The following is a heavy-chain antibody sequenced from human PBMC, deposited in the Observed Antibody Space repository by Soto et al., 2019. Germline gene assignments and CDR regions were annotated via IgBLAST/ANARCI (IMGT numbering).Heavy chain of an antibody. V-gene: IGHV1-69*13. CDR2: IVPVFGRP. D-gene: IGHD5-12*01. CDR3: AREGSGYNF. Sequence: SVKVSCKASGGSFSNFGISWVRQAPGQGLEWMGGIVPVFGRPNYAQRFRGRLTITADESTSTGYMELISLRSDDTAVYYCAREGSGYNFGGKGTQVTVPS. CDR1: GGSFSNFG. J-gene: IGHJ4*02.